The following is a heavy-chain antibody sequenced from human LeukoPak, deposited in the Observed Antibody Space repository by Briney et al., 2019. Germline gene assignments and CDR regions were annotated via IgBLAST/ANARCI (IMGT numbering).Heavy chain of an antibody. Sequence: PGGSLRLSCAASGFTFSSYAMNWVRQAPGKGLEWVSVLGGSGGSTYYADSVKGRFTISRDNSKNTLYLQMNSLRAEDTAVYYCAKPRSGIAAPGTPLGYWGQGTLVTVSS. D-gene: IGHD6-13*01. CDR1: GFTFSSYA. J-gene: IGHJ4*02. CDR3: AKPRSGIAAPGTPLGY. CDR2: LGGSGGST. V-gene: IGHV3-23*01.